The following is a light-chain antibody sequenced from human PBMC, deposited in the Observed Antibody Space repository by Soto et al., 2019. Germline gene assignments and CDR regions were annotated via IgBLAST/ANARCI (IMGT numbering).Light chain of an antibody. CDR1: SSNIGGNY. CDR3: AAWDDSLSGLVV. V-gene: IGLV1-47*01. CDR2: RND. Sequence: QPVLTQPPSASATPGQWVTISCSGSSSNIGGNYVYWYQQLPGTAPKVLIYRNDQRPSGVPDRFSGSKSGTSASLAISGLRSEDEADYYCAAWDDSLSGLVVFGGGTKLTVL. J-gene: IGLJ2*01.